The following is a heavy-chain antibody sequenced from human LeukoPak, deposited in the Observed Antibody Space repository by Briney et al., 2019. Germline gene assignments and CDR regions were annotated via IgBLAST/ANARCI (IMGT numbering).Heavy chain of an antibody. CDR1: GLTLRSYV. Sequence: GGSLRLSCAASGLTLRSYVMSWVRQAPGKGLEWVSAIRGSDGITYYVDSVKGRLTISSDNSKNTLYLQMNSLRAEDTAVYYCATESSASYLYYFDYWGQGTLVTVSS. J-gene: IGHJ4*02. V-gene: IGHV3-23*01. CDR3: ATESSASYLYYFDY. CDR2: IRGSDGIT. D-gene: IGHD3-10*01.